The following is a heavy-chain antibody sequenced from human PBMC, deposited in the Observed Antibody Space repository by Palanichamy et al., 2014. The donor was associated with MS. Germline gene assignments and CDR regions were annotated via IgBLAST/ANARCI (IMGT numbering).Heavy chain of an antibody. J-gene: IGHJ5*02. Sequence: QGQLQQWGAGLLKPSETLSLTCAVYSGSLSGHYWIWIRQPPGKGLEWIGEIHQSGSTRYNPSLKSRVTIAVDTSKNQFSLNLNSVTAADTAVYYCARGVEEYSPSSSSFWCGFWFNPWGQGTLVTVSS. D-gene: IGHD6-6*01. V-gene: IGHV4-34*01. CDR2: IHQSGST. CDR1: SGSLSGHY. CDR3: ARGVEEYSPSSSSFWCGFWFNP.